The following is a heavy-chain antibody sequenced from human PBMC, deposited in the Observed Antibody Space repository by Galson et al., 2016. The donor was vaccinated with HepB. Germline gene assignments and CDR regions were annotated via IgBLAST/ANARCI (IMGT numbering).Heavy chain of an antibody. CDR3: VRDDYLDV. Sequence: SLRLSCAASGFTFSHIWMSWVRQAPGRGLGWVADIKADGRDKFYVDSVKGRFTIARDNTKNSLYLQMNMLRAEDTAVYYCVRDDYLDVWGQGTMVIVSS. J-gene: IGHJ3*01. CDR2: IKADGRDK. V-gene: IGHV3-7*01. CDR1: GFTFSHIW. D-gene: IGHD4-11*01.